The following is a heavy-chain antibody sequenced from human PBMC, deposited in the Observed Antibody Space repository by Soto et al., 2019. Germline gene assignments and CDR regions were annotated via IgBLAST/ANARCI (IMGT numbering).Heavy chain of an antibody. J-gene: IGHJ4*02. CDR2: IYHSGST. V-gene: IGHV4-30-2*01. CDR3: ASYDSSGYFGY. D-gene: IGHD3-22*01. Sequence: QLQLQESGSGLVKPSQTLSLTCAVSGGSISSGGYSWSWIRQPPGKGLEWIGYIYHSGSTYYNPSLKSRVTISVDRFKNQFSLKLSSVTAADTAVYYCASYDSSGYFGYWGQGTLVTVSS. CDR1: GGSISSGGYS.